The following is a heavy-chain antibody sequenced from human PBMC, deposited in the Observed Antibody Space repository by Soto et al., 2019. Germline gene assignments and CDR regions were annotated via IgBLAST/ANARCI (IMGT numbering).Heavy chain of an antibody. CDR1: GFIFGDYA. J-gene: IGHJ4*02. D-gene: IGHD6-19*01. CDR2: ISWNSGSI. Sequence: PGGSLRVSCAASGFIFGDYAMHWVRQAPWKGLEWVSGISWNSGSIGYADSVKGRFTISRDNAKNSLYLQMNSLRAEDTALYYCAKGKTGSSGWYVFGYWGQGTLVTVSS. CDR3: AKGKTGSSGWYVFGY. V-gene: IGHV3-9*01.